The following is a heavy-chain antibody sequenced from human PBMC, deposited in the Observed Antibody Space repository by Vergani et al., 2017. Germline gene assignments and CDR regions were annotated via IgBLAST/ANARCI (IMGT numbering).Heavy chain of an antibody. CDR3: ARAVYGDYGWFDP. Sequence: QVQLVQSGAEVKKPGASVKVSCKASGYTFTSYGISWVRQAPGKGLEWMGGFDPEDGETIYAQKFQGRVTMTEDTSTDTAYMELSSLRAEDAAVYYCARAVYGDYGWFDPWGQGTLVTVSS. D-gene: IGHD4-17*01. J-gene: IGHJ5*02. CDR2: FDPEDGET. CDR1: GYTFTSYG. V-gene: IGHV1-24*01.